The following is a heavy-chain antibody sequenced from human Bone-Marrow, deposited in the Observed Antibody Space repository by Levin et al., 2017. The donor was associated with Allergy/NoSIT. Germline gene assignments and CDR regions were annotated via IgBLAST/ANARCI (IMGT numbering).Heavy chain of an antibody. CDR3: ARGGRWSFSYYFDY. CDR2: INHSGST. V-gene: IGHV4-34*01. CDR1: GWSFTGYF. J-gene: IGHJ4*02. D-gene: IGHD3-10*01. Sequence: ASETLSLTCAVDGWSFTGYFWTWIRQPPGKGLEWIGEINHSGSTKYNPSLTSRVTISVDTSKKEFSLNLSSVTAADTAVFYCARGGRWSFSYYFDYWGQGTRVTVSS.